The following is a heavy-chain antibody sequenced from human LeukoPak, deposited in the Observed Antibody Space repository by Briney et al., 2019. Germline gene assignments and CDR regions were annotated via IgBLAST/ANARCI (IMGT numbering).Heavy chain of an antibody. CDR1: GFAFFSTG. D-gene: IGHD1-1*01. J-gene: IGHJ6*03. V-gene: IGHV3-48*04. CDR3: ATTGNFYDMDV. CDR2: SSTVTGNI. Sequence: GGSLRLSCAASGFAFFSTGIHWVRQAPGKGLEWLSYSSTVTGNIYYADSVKGQFTISRDNAKSSLNLQMSSLRAEDTAVYFCATTGNFYDMDVWGKGTTVTVSS.